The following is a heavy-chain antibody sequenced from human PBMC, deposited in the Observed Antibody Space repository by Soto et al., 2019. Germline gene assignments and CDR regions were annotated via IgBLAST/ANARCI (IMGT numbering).Heavy chain of an antibody. Sequence: SLRLSCSASGFTFDDYAMHWVRQVSVKGLEWVSGINWNSGSIGYADSVKGRFAISRDNAKNSLHLQMNSLRAEDTAFYYCVKDESINWYSGHFRHWGQGTLVTVSS. V-gene: IGHV3-9*01. D-gene: IGHD6-13*01. CDR2: INWNSGSI. CDR1: GFTFDDYA. J-gene: IGHJ1*01. CDR3: VKDESINWYSGHFRH.